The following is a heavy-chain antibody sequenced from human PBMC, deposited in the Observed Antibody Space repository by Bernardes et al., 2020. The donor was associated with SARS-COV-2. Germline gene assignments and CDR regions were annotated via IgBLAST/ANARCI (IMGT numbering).Heavy chain of an antibody. J-gene: IGHJ4*02. CDR2: AYRSGDT. Sequence: SETLSLTCSVSGAPFSRYYWGWIRQSPGKGLEWIGYAYRSGDTNYNPALSSRVTITVDTSRNQFSLKLRSVTAADTAVYYCAKGSSMFSDVWGQGIRVTVSS. CDR1: GAPFSRYY. D-gene: IGHD1-26*01. CDR3: AKGSSMFSDV. V-gene: IGHV4-59*03.